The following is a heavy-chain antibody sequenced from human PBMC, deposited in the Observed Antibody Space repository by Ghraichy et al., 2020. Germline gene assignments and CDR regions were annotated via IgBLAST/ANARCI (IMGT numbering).Heavy chain of an antibody. V-gene: IGHV1-69*13. J-gene: IGHJ2*01. Sequence: SVKVSCKASGGTFSSYAISWVRQAPGQGLEWMGGIIPIFGTANYAQKFQGRVTITADESTSTAYMELSSLRSEDTAVYYCARFCSSTSPRGHLIAAAGSYWYFDLWGRGTLVTVSS. CDR3: ARFCSSTSPRGHLIAAAGSYWYFDL. CDR2: IIPIFGTA. CDR1: GGTFSSYA. D-gene: IGHD6-13*01.